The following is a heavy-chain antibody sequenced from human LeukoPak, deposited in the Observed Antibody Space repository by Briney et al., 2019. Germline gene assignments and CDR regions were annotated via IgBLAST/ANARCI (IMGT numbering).Heavy chain of an antibody. J-gene: IGHJ4*02. D-gene: IGHD2-8*02. V-gene: IGHV4-59*08. Sequence: PSETLSLTCTVSGGSISSYHWSWIRQTPGKGLEWIGHIYSIGSTNYIPSLKSRVTISVDTSKNQFSLKLSSVTAADTAVYFCARQARYCSGGTCFDSWGQGTLVAVSS. CDR1: GGSISSYH. CDR2: IYSIGST. CDR3: ARQARYCSGGTCFDS.